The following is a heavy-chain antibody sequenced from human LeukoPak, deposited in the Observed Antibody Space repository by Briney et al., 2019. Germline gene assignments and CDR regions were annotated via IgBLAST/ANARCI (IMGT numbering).Heavy chain of an antibody. D-gene: IGHD3-10*01. V-gene: IGHV3-7*03. J-gene: IGHJ4*02. CDR1: GFTFSNYW. Sequence: PGGSLRLSCAVSGFTFSNYWMSWVRQAPGKGLEWVANIKQDGSEKYYVDSVKGRFTISRDNAKNSLSLEMNSLRAEDTAVYYCANSAYGSGSYFDYWGQGTLVTVSS. CDR3: ANSAYGSGSYFDY. CDR2: IKQDGSEK.